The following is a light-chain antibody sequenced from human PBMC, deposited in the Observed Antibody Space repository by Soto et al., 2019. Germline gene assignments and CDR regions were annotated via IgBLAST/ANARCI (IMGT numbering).Light chain of an antibody. J-gene: IGLJ2*01. CDR1: SSDVGNYNL. CDR2: DVT. CDR3: CSYAGTSAFVI. Sequence: QSALTQPASVSGSPGQSITISCTGTSSDVGNYNLVSWYQQYPGKAPRLIIYDVTKRPLGVSDRFSGSKSGFTASLTISDLQPEDEADYYCCSYAGTSAFVIFGGGTKLTVL. V-gene: IGLV2-23*02.